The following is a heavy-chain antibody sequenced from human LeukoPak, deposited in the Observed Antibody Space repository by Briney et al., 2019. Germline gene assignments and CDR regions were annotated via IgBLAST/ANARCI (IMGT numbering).Heavy chain of an antibody. CDR2: VYYTGST. D-gene: IGHD6-19*01. CDR1: GGSISSYY. J-gene: IGHJ4*02. Sequence: PSETLSLTCTVSGGSISSYYWSWVRQPPGKGLEWIGFVYYTGSTNYSASLKSRVTISVDTSKNQFSLKLRSVTAADTAVYYCARDPSIAVALFDYWGQGTLVTVSS. CDR3: ARDPSIAVALFDY. V-gene: IGHV4-59*01.